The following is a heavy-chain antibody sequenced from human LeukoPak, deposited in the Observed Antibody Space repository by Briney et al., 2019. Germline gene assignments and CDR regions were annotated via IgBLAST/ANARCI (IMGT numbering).Heavy chain of an antibody. J-gene: IGHJ4*02. D-gene: IGHD6-19*01. CDR1: GFTVSSNY. Sequence: GGSLRLSCAASGFTVSSNYMSWVRQAPGKGLEWVSVIYSGGSTYYADSVKGRFTISRDNSKNTLYLQMNSLRAEDTAVYYCASSSTWYYFDYWGQGTQVTVSS. V-gene: IGHV3-66*01. CDR3: ASSSTWYYFDY. CDR2: IYSGGST.